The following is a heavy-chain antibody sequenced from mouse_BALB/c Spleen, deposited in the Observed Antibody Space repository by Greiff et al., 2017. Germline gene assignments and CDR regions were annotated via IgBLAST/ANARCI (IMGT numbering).Heavy chain of an antibody. J-gene: IGHJ2*01. CDR2: ISYDGSN. D-gene: IGHD1-1*01. CDR3: ARDGTTVAFDY. CDR1: GYSITSGYY. V-gene: IGHV3-6*02. Sequence: ESGPGLVKPSQSLSLTCSVTGYSITSGYYWNWIRQFPGNKLEWMGYISYDGSNNYNPSLKNRISITRDTSKNQFFLKLNSVTTEDTATYYCARDGTTVAFDYWGQGTTLTVSS.